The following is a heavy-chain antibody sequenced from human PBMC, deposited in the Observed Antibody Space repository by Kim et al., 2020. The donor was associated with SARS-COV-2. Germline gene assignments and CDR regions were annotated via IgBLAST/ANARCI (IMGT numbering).Heavy chain of an antibody. V-gene: IGHV4-30-4*01. CDR2: IYYSGST. J-gene: IGHJ5*02. Sequence: SETLSLTCTVSGGSISSGDYYWSWIRQPPGKGLEWIGYIYYSGSTYYNPSLKSRVTISVDTSKNQFSLKLSSVTAADTAVYYCARSVGSGGSCPWFDPWGQGTLVTVSS. CDR3: ARSVGSGGSCPWFDP. D-gene: IGHD2-15*01. CDR1: GGSISSGDYY.